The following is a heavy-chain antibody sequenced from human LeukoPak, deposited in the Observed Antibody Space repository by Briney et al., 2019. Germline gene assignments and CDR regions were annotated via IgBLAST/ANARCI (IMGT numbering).Heavy chain of an antibody. CDR3: ARDLGYDSSGYGVYYFDY. Sequence: ASVKVSCKASGGTFSSYAISWVRQAPGQGLEWMGGIIPIFGTANYAQKFQGRVTITTDESTSTAYVELSSLRSEDTAVYYCARDLGYDSSGYGVYYFDYWGQGTLVTVSS. J-gene: IGHJ4*02. D-gene: IGHD3-22*01. CDR1: GGTFSSYA. V-gene: IGHV1-69*05. CDR2: IIPIFGTA.